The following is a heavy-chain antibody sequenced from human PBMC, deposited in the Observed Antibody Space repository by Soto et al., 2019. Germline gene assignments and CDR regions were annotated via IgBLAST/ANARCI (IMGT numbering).Heavy chain of an antibody. CDR1: GGSISTQY. CDR3: ARSYSGYSMARSEEPFYYGVDV. D-gene: IGHD5-12*01. CDR2: IYYSGGT. V-gene: IGHV4-59*11. J-gene: IGHJ6*02. Sequence: PSETLSLTCTVSGGSISTQYWSWIRQSPGKGLEFIGYIYYSGGTNYTPSLKSRVTISVDRSKNQFSLKLSSVPAADSAVYYCARSYSGYSMARSEEPFYYGVDVWGQGTTVTVSS.